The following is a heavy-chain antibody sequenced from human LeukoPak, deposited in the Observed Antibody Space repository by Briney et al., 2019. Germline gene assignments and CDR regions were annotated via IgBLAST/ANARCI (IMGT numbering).Heavy chain of an antibody. D-gene: IGHD3-22*01. CDR1: GYTLTELS. V-gene: IGHV1-24*01. Sequence: GASVKVSCKVSGYTLTELSMHWVRQAPGKGLEWMGGFDPEDGETIYAQKFQGRVTMNEDTSTDTAYMELSSLRSEDTAVYYCAPGYYYDSSGYYGQMPYYWGQGTLVTVSS. CDR3: APGYYYDSSGYYGQMPYY. CDR2: FDPEDGET. J-gene: IGHJ4*02.